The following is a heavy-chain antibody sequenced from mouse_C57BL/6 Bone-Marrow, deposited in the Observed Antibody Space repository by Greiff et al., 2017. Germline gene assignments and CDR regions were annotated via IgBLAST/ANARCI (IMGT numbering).Heavy chain of an antibody. CDR3: TRVSYDGYPFAY. V-gene: IGHV1-5*01. CDR1: GYTFTSYW. D-gene: IGHD2-3*01. Sequence: EVKLVESGTVLARPGASVKMSCKTSGYTFTSYWMHWVKQRPGQGLEWIGAIYPGNSDTSYNQKFKGKAKLTAVTSASTAYMELSSLTNEDSAVYYCTRVSYDGYPFAYWGQGTLVTVSA. CDR2: IYPGNSDT. J-gene: IGHJ3*01.